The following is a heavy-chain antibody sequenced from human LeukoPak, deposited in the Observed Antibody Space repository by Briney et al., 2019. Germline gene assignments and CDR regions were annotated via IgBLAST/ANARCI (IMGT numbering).Heavy chain of an antibody. CDR1: GFTVSSNY. D-gene: IGHD6-19*01. CDR2: IYSGGST. J-gene: IGHJ4*02. CDR3: ATSGGPYSSGWFDY. V-gene: IGHV3-53*01. Sequence: GGSLRLSCAASGFTVSSNYMSWVRQAPGKGLEWVSVIYSGGSTYYAHSMKGRFTISRDNSKNTVYLQMNSLRAEDTAVYYCATSGGPYSSGWFDYWGQGTLVTVSS.